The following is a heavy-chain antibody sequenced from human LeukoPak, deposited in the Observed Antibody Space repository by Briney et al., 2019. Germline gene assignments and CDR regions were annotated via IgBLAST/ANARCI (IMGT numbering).Heavy chain of an antibody. V-gene: IGHV4-39*07. CDR2: INHSGST. CDR3: ARGMSYYDSSGYYF. D-gene: IGHD3-22*01. CDR1: GGSISSSSYY. Sequence: PSETLSLTCTVSGGSISSSSYYWSWIRQPPGKGLEWIGEINHSGSTNYNPPLKSRVTISVDTSKNQFSLKLSSVTAADTAVYYCARGMSYYDSSGYYFWGQGTLVTVSS. J-gene: IGHJ4*02.